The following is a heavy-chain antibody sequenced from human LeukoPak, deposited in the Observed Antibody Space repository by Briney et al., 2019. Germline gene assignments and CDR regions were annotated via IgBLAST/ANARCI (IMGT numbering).Heavy chain of an antibody. D-gene: IGHD1-26*01. CDR3: ARGVDSGSSLDY. CDR2: ISYDGSNK. CDR1: GFTFSGYA. J-gene: IGHJ4*02. Sequence: GRSLRLSCAASGFTFSGYAMHWVRQAPGKGLEWVAVISYDGSNKYYADSVKGRFTISRDNSKNTLYLQMNSLRAEDTAVYYCARGVDSGSSLDYWGQGTLVTVSS. V-gene: IGHV3-30*04.